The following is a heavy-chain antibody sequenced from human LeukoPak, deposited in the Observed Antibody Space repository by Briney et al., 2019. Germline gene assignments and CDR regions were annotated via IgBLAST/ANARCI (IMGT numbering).Heavy chain of an antibody. CDR1: GGSISSYY. D-gene: IGHD3-22*01. Sequence: SETLSLTCTVSGGSISSYYWSWIQQPPGKGLEWIGFISYSGSTNYSPSLKSRVTIFVDTSKNQFSLKLSSVTAADTAVYYCAREWLTGYFDFWGQGTLVTVSS. J-gene: IGHJ4*02. V-gene: IGHV4-59*01. CDR2: ISYSGST. CDR3: AREWLTGYFDF.